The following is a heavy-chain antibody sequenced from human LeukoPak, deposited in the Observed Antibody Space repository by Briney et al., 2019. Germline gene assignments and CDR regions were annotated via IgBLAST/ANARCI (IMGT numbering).Heavy chain of an antibody. J-gene: IGHJ6*03. V-gene: IGHV3-21*01. D-gene: IGHD5-24*01. Sequence: GGSLRLSCAASGFTFSSYSMNWVRQAPGKGLEWVSSISSSSSYIYYADSVKGRFTISRDNAKNSLYLQMNSLRAEDTAVHYCARVGDGYNYPYYYYYMDVWGKGTTVTVSS. CDR1: GFTFSSYS. CDR2: ISSSSSYI. CDR3: ARVGDGYNYPYYYYYMDV.